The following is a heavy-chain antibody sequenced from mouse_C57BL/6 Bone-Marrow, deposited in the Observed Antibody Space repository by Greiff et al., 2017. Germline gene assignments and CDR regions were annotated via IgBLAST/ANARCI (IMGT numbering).Heavy chain of an antibody. CDR3: AMGITTVVAPFAY. CDR1: GYTFTSYW. V-gene: IGHV1-74*01. CDR2: IYPSDSDT. Sequence: VQLQQPGAELVKPGASVKVSCKASGYTFTSYWMHWVKQRPGQGLEWIGRIYPSDSDTHYNQQFKGKATLTVDKSSSTAYMQLSSLTSEDSAVYYCAMGITTVVAPFAYWGQGTLVTVSA. J-gene: IGHJ3*01. D-gene: IGHD1-1*01.